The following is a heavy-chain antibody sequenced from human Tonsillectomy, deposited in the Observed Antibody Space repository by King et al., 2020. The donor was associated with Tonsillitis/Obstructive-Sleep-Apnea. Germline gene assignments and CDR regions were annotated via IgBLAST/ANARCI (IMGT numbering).Heavy chain of an antibody. CDR2: INHSGST. V-gene: IGHV4-34*01. J-gene: IGHJ4*02. CDR3: ASFTAETYYDFWSGYSRADY. D-gene: IGHD3-3*01. CDR1: GVSFSGYY. Sequence: VQLQQWGAGLLKPSETLSLTCAVYGVSFSGYYWSWIRQPPGKGLEWIGEINHSGSTNYNPSLKSRVTISVDTSKNQFSLKLSSVTAADTAVYYCASFTAETYYDFWSGYSRADYWGQGTLVTVSS.